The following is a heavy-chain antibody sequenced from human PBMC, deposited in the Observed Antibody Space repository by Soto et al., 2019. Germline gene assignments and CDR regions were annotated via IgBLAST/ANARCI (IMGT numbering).Heavy chain of an antibody. CDR3: ARNKRDGYNLRLDY. J-gene: IGHJ4*02. D-gene: IGHD5-12*01. CDR2: IIPIFGTA. Sequence: ASVKVSCKASGGTFSSDAISWVRQAPGQGLEWMGGIIPIFGTANYAQKFQGRVTITADESTSTAYMELSSLRSEDTAVYYCARNKRDGYNLRLDYWGQGTLVTVSS. V-gene: IGHV1-69*13. CDR1: GGTFSSDA.